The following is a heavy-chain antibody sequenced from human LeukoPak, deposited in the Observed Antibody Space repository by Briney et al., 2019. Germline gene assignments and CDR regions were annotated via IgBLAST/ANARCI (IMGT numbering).Heavy chain of an antibody. D-gene: IGHD3-16*02. CDR3: ARHRRTGHFDY. V-gene: IGHV3-21*01. CDR1: GFTLSSYS. CDR2: ISSSSSYI. Sequence: PGGSLRLSCAASGFTLSSYSMNWVRQAPGKGREWVSSISSSSSYIYYADSVKGRFTISRDNAKNSLYLQMNSLRAEDTAVYYCARHRRTGHFDYWGQGTLVTVSS. J-gene: IGHJ4*02.